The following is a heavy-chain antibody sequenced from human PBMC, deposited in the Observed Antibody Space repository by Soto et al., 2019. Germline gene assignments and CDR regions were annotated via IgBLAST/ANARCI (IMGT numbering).Heavy chain of an antibody. CDR2: IFYTGTA. D-gene: IGHD2-15*01. J-gene: IGHJ5*02. Sequence: QVQLQESGPGLVKPSQTLSLTCTVSGGSINTGGYYWGWIRHLPGEGLEWIGHIFYTGTAYYNPSLRSRVTVSIDTSATHFSLHMYSVTAADTAMYYCARRLDDTPETFFNWFDPWGQGILVTVSS. V-gene: IGHV4-31*03. CDR3: ARRLDDTPETFFNWFDP. CDR1: GGSINTGGYY.